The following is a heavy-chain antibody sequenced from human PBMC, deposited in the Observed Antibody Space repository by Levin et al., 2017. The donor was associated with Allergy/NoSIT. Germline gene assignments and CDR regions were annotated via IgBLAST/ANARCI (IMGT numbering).Heavy chain of an antibody. J-gene: IGHJ4*02. V-gene: IGHV3-11*01. CDR3: ARDRGDYDFWSGHYGTLDY. CDR1: GFTFSDYY. D-gene: IGHD3-3*01. CDR2: ISSSGSTI. Sequence: GGSLRLSCAASGFTFSDYYMSWIHQAPGKGLEWVSYISSSGSTIYYADSVKGRFTISRDNAKNSLYLQMNSLRAEDTAVYYCARDRGDYDFWSGHYGTLDYWGQGTLVTVSS.